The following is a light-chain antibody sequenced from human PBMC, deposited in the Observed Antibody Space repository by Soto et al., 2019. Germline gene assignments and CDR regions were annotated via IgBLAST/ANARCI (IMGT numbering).Light chain of an antibody. Sequence: DILLTHYPLSLPGTPGEPASISCRSSQSLLHSNGYNYLDWYLQKPGQSPQRLIYLGSNRASGVPARFSGSGSGTDFTLKISRVQAEDVGVYYCMQPLQSWTFSQGTKVDI. V-gene: IGKV2-28*01. CDR2: LGS. CDR1: QSLLHSNGYNY. J-gene: IGKJ1*01. CDR3: MQPLQSWT.